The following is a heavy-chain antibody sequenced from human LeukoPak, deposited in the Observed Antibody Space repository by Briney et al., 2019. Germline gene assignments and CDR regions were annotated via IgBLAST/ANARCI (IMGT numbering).Heavy chain of an antibody. J-gene: IGHJ3*02. Sequence: PGGSLRLSCAASGFTFSNYALSLVRQAPGKGLEWVSAISDDSVRSYYAESVKVRFTTSRDNSKNTLYLQMDSLRVEDTAVYYCAKTIFGVTHAFDIWGQGTLVTVSS. CDR1: GFTFSNYA. D-gene: IGHD3-3*01. CDR3: AKTIFGVTHAFDI. V-gene: IGHV3-23*01. CDR2: ISDDSVRS.